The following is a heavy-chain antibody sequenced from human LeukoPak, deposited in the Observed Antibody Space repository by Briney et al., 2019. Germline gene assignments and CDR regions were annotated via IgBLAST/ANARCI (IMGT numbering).Heavy chain of an antibody. J-gene: IGHJ4*02. Sequence: GSLRLSCAASGFTFSSYAMSWVRQAPGKGLEWVSAISGSGGSTCYADSVKGRFTISRDNSKNTLYLQMNNLRGEDTAVYYCASRHCSGENCYAGPLDFWGQGIQVTVSS. CDR2: ISGSGGST. CDR1: GFTFSSYA. CDR3: ASRHCSGENCYAGPLDF. V-gene: IGHV3-23*01. D-gene: IGHD2-8*02.